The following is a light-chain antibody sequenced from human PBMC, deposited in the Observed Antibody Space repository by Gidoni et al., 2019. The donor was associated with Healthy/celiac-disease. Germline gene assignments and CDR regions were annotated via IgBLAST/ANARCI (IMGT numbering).Light chain of an antibody. CDR1: SSDVGSYNL. CDR3: CSYAGSSTFLL. CDR2: EVS. J-gene: IGLJ2*01. Sequence: QSALTQPASVSGSPGQSITISCTGTSSDVGSYNLVSWYQQHPGKAPKLMIYEVSKRPSGVSNRFSGSKSGNTASLTSSGLQAEDEADYYCCSYAGSSTFLLFGGGTKLTVL. V-gene: IGLV2-23*02.